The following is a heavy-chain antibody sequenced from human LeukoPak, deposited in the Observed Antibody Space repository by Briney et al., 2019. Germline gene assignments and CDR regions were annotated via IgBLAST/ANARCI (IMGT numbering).Heavy chain of an antibody. J-gene: IGHJ4*02. CDR3: ARGGGYSGYD. D-gene: IGHD5-12*01. CDR1: GGSFSGYY. Sequence: SETLSLTCAVYGGSFSGYYWSWIRQPPGKGLEWIGEINHSGSTNYNPSLKSRVTISVDTSKNQFSLKLSSVTAADTAVYYCARGGGYSGYDWGQGTLVTVS. V-gene: IGHV4-34*01. CDR2: INHSGST.